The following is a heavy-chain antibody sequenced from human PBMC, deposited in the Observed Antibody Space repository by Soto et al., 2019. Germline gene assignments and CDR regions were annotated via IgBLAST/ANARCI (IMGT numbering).Heavy chain of an antibody. Sequence: GESRKISCRGSGYSFAGYWITWVRQKPGKGLEWMGRIDPSDSQTYYSPSFRGHVTISATKSITTVFLQWSSLRASDTAMYYCARQIFVSDTIPNFPNYFDSWGQGTLVTVSS. J-gene: IGHJ4*02. CDR1: GYSFAGYW. D-gene: IGHD2-21*01. CDR2: IDPSDSQT. CDR3: ARQIFVSDTIPNFPNYFDS. V-gene: IGHV5-10-1*01.